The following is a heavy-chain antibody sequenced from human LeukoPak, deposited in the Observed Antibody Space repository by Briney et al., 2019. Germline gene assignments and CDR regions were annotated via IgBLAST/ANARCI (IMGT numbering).Heavy chain of an antibody. Sequence: SETLSLTCTVSGGSISSGSYYWSWLRQPAGKGLEWIGRIYTSGSTNYNPSLKSRVTISVDTSKNQFSLKLSSVTAADTAVYYCASPRGAYDSSGYYYWGQGTLVTVSS. V-gene: IGHV4-61*02. CDR3: ASPRGAYDSSGYYY. CDR2: IYTSGST. D-gene: IGHD3-22*01. J-gene: IGHJ4*02. CDR1: GGSISSGSYY.